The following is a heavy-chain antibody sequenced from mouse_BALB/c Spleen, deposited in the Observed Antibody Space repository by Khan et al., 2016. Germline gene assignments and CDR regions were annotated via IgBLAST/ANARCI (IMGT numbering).Heavy chain of an antibody. V-gene: IGHV2-6-7*01. J-gene: IGHJ3*01. CDR3: ASYYYYDGGFAY. CDR1: GFSITGFA. CDR2: IWGDGST. Sequence: QVQLKQSGPGLVAPSQSLSITCTVSGFSITGFAVNWVRQPPGKGLEWLGVIWGDGSTDSDSALKSRLSIIKDDSKSQVFLKMNSLQTNDTASYYCASYYYYDGGFAYWGQGTLVTVSA. D-gene: IGHD2-4*01.